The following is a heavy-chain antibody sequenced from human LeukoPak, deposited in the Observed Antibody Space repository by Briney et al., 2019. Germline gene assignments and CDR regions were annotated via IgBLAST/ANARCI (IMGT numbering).Heavy chain of an antibody. V-gene: IGHV1-69*06. CDR1: GGTFSSYA. Sequence: SVKVSRKASGGTFSSYAIRWVRQAPGQGLEWMGGIIPIFGTANYAQKFQGRVTITADKSTSKAYMELSSLRSEDTAVYCCARAGPAVYYDILTGQNWFDPWGQGTLVTVSS. D-gene: IGHD3-9*01. J-gene: IGHJ5*02. CDR2: IIPIFGTA. CDR3: ARAGPAVYYDILTGQNWFDP.